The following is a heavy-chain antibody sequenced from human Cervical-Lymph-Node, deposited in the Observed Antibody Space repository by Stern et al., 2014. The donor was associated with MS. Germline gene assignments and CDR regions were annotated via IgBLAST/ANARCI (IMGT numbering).Heavy chain of an antibody. CDR1: GYSFTSYW. V-gene: IGHV5-51*01. J-gene: IGHJ4*02. CDR2: IYPGDSDT. Sequence: EVQLVESGAEVKKPGESLKISCKGSGYSFTSYWIGWVRQMPGKGLEWMGIIYPGDSDTRYSPSFQGQVTISADNSISTAYLQWSSLKSADTAMYYCARQQEYSSGWIDYWGQGTLVTVSS. CDR3: ARQQEYSSGWIDY. D-gene: IGHD6-19*01.